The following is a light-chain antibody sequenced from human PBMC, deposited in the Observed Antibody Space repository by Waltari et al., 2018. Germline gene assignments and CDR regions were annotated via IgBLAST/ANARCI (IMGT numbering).Light chain of an antibody. CDR2: GAS. Sequence: EIVMTQSPATLSVSPGERATLSCRASQSVGSNLAWYQQQPGQAPRLLISGASTSATGIPARFSGSGSGTEFTLTITSLQSEDFAVYYCQQYNNCPPSLTFGGGTKVEIQ. J-gene: IGKJ4*01. CDR3: QQYNNCPPSLT. V-gene: IGKV3-15*01. CDR1: QSVGSN.